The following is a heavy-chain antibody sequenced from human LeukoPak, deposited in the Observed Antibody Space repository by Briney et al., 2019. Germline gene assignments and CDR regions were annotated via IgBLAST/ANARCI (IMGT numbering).Heavy chain of an antibody. D-gene: IGHD3-10*01. CDR3: ARFRGVVSSSLLDF. CDR2: IHFSGTT. Sequence: PSETLSLTCAVYGGSFSGYYWGWIRQPPGKGLEWIGIIHFSGTTYYNPSLKSRVTISVDTSKNQFSLKVTSVTAADTAVYYCARFRGVVSSSLLDFWGQGTLVTVSS. CDR1: GGSFSGYY. V-gene: IGHV4-34*01. J-gene: IGHJ4*02.